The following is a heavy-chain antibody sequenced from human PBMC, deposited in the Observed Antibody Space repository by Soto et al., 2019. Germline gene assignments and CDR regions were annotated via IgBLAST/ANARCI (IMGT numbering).Heavy chain of an antibody. D-gene: IGHD3-16*01. V-gene: IGHV2-5*02. CDR1: GFSLSTTAVG. CDR2: IYWDDDQ. J-gene: IGHJ4*02. Sequence: QITLKESGPALVKPTQPLTLTCTVSGFSLSTTAVGVRWIRQPPGNALEWVALIYWDDDQRYTPSLKSKLTITKDTSKNQVVLTMTNRDPVDTATYYCAHIAYAWVLGGFDYWGQGTLVTVSP. CDR3: AHIAYAWVLGGFDY.